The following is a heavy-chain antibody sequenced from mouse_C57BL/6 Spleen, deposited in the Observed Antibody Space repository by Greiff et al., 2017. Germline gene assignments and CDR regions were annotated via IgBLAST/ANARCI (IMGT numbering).Heavy chain of an antibody. CDR2: IDPSDSYT. CDR3: ERSDTTVVALYYFDY. D-gene: IGHD1-1*01. CDR1: GYTFTSYW. Sequence: VQLQQSGAELVMPGASVKLSCKASGYTFTSYWMHWVKQRPGQGLEWIGEIDPSDSYTNYNQKFKGKSTLTVDKSSSTAYMQLSSLTSEDSAVYDCERSDTTVVALYYFDYWGQGTTLTVSS. V-gene: IGHV1-69*01. J-gene: IGHJ2*01.